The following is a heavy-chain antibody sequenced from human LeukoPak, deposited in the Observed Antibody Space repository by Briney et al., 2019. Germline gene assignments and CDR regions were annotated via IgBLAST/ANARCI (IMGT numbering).Heavy chain of an antibody. CDR1: GHPFTTYE. V-gene: IGHV1-8*01. J-gene: IGHJ5*02. Sequence: ASVKVSCKTSGHPFTTYEINWVRQAAGQGLEWMGWVHPDTGYADYAQKFQGRVTMTSDTSISTAYMELSSLRSDDTAVYFCGRGPRNDPWGQGTLVTVSS. CDR3: GRGPRNDP. CDR2: VHPDTGYA. D-gene: IGHD1-14*01.